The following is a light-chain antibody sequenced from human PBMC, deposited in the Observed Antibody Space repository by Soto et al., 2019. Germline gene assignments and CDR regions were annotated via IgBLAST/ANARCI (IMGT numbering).Light chain of an antibody. CDR1: QTITKS. CDR3: QQSYSSLMWT. CDR2: GAS. J-gene: IGKJ1*01. V-gene: IGKV1-39*01. Sequence: DIQMTQSPSSLSASVGDRVTITCCASQTITKSLNWYQQKPGKAPKLLICGASSLQIGVPSRFSGSGSGTDFTLTFSCLQPEDFASYYCQQSYSSLMWTFGQGTKVEIK.